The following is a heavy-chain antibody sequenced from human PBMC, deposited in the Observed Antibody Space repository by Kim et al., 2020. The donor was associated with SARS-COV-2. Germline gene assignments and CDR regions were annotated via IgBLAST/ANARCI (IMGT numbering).Heavy chain of an antibody. Sequence: SETLSLTCTVSGGSISCYHWSWIRQSPGRGLEWIGYIYYSGNTNYRPSLKSRVTISIDTSKNQFSLKLRSVTAADTAVYYCARGTYDYVWGSYRFVYWGQGTLVTVSS. CDR1: GGSISCYH. V-gene: IGHV4-59*01. J-gene: IGHJ4*02. CDR2: IYYSGNT. CDR3: ARGTYDYVWGSYRFVY. D-gene: IGHD3-16*02.